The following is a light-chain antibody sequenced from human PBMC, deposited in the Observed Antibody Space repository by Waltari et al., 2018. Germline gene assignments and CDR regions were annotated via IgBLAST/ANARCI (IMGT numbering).Light chain of an antibody. CDR2: AAS. CDR3: QQSYSTPT. J-gene: IGKJ4*01. V-gene: IGKV1-39*01. Sequence: DIQMTQSPSSLSASVGDRVTITCRASQSISRYLNWYQQKPVKTPKLLIYAASSLQSGVPSRFSGSGSGTDFTLTISSLQPEDFATYYCQQSYSTPTFGGGTKVEIK. CDR1: QSISRY.